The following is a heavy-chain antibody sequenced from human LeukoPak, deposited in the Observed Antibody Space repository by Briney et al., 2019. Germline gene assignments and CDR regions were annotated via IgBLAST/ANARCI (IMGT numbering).Heavy chain of an antibody. Sequence: SETLSLTCTVSGGSISSYNWSWIRQPPGKGLEWIGYIYYSGSTNYNPSLKSRVTISVDTSKNQFSLKLSSVTAADTAVYYCARRHYYYYGMDVWGQGTTVTVSS. CDR3: ARRHYYYYGMDV. CDR2: IYYSGST. CDR1: GGSISSYN. J-gene: IGHJ6*02. V-gene: IGHV4-59*01.